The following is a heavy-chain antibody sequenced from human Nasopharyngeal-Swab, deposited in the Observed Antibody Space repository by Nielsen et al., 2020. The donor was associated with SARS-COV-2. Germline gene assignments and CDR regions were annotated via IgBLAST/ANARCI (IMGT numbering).Heavy chain of an antibody. Sequence: SETLSLTCAVYGGSFSGYYWSWIRQPPGKGLEWIGEINHSGSTNYNQSLKSRVTISVDTSKNQFSLKLSSVTAADTAVYYCARGLTTVTTRWFDPWGQGTLVTVSS. CDR3: ARGLTTVTTRWFDP. V-gene: IGHV4-34*01. D-gene: IGHD4-17*01. CDR2: INHSGST. J-gene: IGHJ5*02. CDR1: GGSFSGYY.